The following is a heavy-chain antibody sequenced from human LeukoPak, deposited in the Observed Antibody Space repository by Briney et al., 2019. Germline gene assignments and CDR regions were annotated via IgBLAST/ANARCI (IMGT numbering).Heavy chain of an antibody. V-gene: IGHV1-2*02. D-gene: IGHD6-19*01. CDR2: INPNSGGT. CDR3: ASLAGYSSGWSPSDFDY. CDR1: GYTFTGYY. Sequence: ASVKVSCKASGYTFTGYYMHWVRQAPGQGLEWMGWINPNSGGTNYAQQFQGRVTMTRDTSISTAYMELRRLRSDEPAVYYCASLAGYSSGWSPSDFDYWGQGTLVTVSS. J-gene: IGHJ4*02.